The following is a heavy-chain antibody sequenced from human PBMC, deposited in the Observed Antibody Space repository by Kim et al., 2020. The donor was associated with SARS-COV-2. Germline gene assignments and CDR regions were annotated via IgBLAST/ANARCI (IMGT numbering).Heavy chain of an antibody. CDR2: ISGSGGST. CDR1: GFTFSSYA. Sequence: GGSLRLSCAASGFTFSSYAMSWVRQAPGKGLEWVSAISGSGGSTYYADSVKGRFTISRDNSKNTLYLQMNSLRAEDTAVYYCAKADYYDSSGYYYLFDYWGQGTLVTVSS. J-gene: IGHJ4*02. D-gene: IGHD3-22*01. V-gene: IGHV3-23*01. CDR3: AKADYYDSSGYYYLFDY.